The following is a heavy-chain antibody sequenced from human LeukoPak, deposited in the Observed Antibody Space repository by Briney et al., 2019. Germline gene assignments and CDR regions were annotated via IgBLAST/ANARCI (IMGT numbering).Heavy chain of an antibody. CDR1: GLTFSSYS. CDR3: ARARCSSTSCSYYFDY. Sequence: GGSLRLSCAASGLTFSSYSMNWVRQAPGKGLEWVSSISSRSSQIYQADSVKSRFTISRDNAKNSLYLQMNSLRAEDTAVYFCARARCSSTSCSYYFDYWGQGTLVTVSS. CDR2: ISSRSSQI. V-gene: IGHV3-21*01. D-gene: IGHD2-2*01. J-gene: IGHJ4*02.